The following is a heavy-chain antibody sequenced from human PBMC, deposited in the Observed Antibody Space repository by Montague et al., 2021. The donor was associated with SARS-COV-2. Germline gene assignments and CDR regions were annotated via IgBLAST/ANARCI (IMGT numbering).Heavy chain of an antibody. CDR1: GISLSTSGVG. Sequence: VKPTQTLTLTCTFSGISLSTSGVGVAWIRQPPGKALKWLALIYWDDDERYSPSMRSRLTITKDTSENQVVLRMTNMDPMDTATYYCAPLGFDSRSYYTPHNWFDPWGQGILVTVSS. CDR3: APLGFDSRSYYTPHNWFDP. D-gene: IGHD3-10*01. V-gene: IGHV2-5*02. CDR2: IYWDDDE. J-gene: IGHJ5*02.